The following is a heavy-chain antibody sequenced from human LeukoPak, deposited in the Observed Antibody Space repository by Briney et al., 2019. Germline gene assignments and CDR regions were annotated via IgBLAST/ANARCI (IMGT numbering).Heavy chain of an antibody. CDR3: ARGYYGSGSHCCHMDV. V-gene: IGHV4-34*01. CDR1: GGSISSHY. CDR2: INHSGST. D-gene: IGHD3-10*01. Sequence: PSETLSLTCTISGGSISSHYWSWIRQPPGKGLEWIGEINHSGSTNYNSSLKSRVTISVDTSKNQFSLKLSSVTAADTAVYYCARGYYGSGSHCCHMDVRGKGTTITVS. J-gene: IGHJ6*03.